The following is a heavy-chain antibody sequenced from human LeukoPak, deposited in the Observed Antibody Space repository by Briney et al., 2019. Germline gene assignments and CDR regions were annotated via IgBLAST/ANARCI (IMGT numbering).Heavy chain of an antibody. Sequence: PGGSLRLSCAASGFTFSTYAMSWVRQAPGKGPEWVSAISGSGDSTYYADSVKGRFTISRDNSKNTLYLQMNSLRAEDTATYYCAKVYRPYGDFHSFDYWGQGTLVTVSS. D-gene: IGHD4-17*01. CDR3: AKVYRPYGDFHSFDY. V-gene: IGHV3-23*01. J-gene: IGHJ4*02. CDR2: ISGSGDST. CDR1: GFTFSTYA.